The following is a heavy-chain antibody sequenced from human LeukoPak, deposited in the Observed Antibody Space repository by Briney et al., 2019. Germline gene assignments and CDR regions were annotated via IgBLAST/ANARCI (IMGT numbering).Heavy chain of an antibody. V-gene: IGHV3-48*03. Sequence: GGSLRLSCAASGFTFSSYEMNWVRQAPGKGLEWVSYISSSGSTIYYADSVKGRFTISRDNAKNTLYLQMNSLRAEDTAVYYCARPRWDIVVVPASPPLYYYYMDVWGKGTTVTVSS. CDR2: ISSSGSTI. D-gene: IGHD2-2*01. CDR3: ARPRWDIVVVPASPPLYYYYMDV. J-gene: IGHJ6*03. CDR1: GFTFSSYE.